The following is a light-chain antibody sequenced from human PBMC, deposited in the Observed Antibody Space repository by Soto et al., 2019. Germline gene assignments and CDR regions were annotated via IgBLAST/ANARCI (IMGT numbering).Light chain of an antibody. CDR3: HQYGSSLPT. Sequence: EIVLTQSPATLSLSPGERATLPCRASQSLSNSYFAWYQQKPGQAPRLLIYSTSSRATGIPDRFSGSGSGADFTLTISRLEPEDFAVYHCHQYGSSLPTFGQGTKVDIK. CDR2: STS. CDR1: QSLSNSY. J-gene: IGKJ1*01. V-gene: IGKV3-20*01.